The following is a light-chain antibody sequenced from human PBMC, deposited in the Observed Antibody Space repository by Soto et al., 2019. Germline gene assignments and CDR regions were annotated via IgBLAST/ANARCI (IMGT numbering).Light chain of an antibody. Sequence: DIQMTQSPSTLSASVGDRVTITCRASQSISSWLAWYQQKPGKAPKLLIYDASSVESGVPTRFSGSGSGTEFPLTISSLPPDDFATYYCQQYSSYSRTFGQGTKVEIK. CDR3: QQYSSYSRT. V-gene: IGKV1-5*01. CDR1: QSISSW. J-gene: IGKJ1*01. CDR2: DAS.